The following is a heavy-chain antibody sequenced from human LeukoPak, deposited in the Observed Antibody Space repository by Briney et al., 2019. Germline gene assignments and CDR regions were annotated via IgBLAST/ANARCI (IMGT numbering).Heavy chain of an antibody. CDR3: TTYHGIYSSGFDY. Sequence: PGGSLRLSCAASGFTFSSYAMSWVRQAPGKGLEWVSAISGSGGSTYYADSVKGRFTISRDNAKNSLYLQMNSLRAEDTAVYYCTTYHGIYSSGFDYWGQGTLVTVSS. J-gene: IGHJ4*02. CDR1: GFTFSSYA. CDR2: ISGSGGST. D-gene: IGHD6-19*01. V-gene: IGHV3-23*01.